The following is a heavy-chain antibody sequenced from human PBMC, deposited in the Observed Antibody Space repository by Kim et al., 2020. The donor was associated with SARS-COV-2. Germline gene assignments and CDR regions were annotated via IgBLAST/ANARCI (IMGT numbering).Heavy chain of an antibody. Sequence: GGSLRLSCAASGFTFSSYAMHWVRQAPGKGLEWVAVISYDGSNKYYADSVKGRFTISRDNSKNTLYLQMNSLRAEDTAVYYCAREQQLAPYFDYWGQGTL. CDR1: GFTFSSYA. CDR2: ISYDGSNK. V-gene: IGHV3-30*04. D-gene: IGHD6-13*01. J-gene: IGHJ4*02. CDR3: AREQQLAPYFDY.